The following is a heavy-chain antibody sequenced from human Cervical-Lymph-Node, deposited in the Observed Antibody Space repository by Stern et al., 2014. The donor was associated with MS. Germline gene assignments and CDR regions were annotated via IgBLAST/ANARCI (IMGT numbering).Heavy chain of an antibody. CDR1: GFTLHTSGMC. D-gene: IGHD3-10*01. CDR3: ARTDYASGSYYDFDY. CDR2: IDGAADE. V-gene: IGHV2-70*01. Sequence: QVTLRESGPALERPTQTLTLTCTFSGFTLHTSGMCVGWIRQPPGKALEXLALIDGAADEYYNPSLRPRLTISKDTSKNQVVLTMTNMDPLDTATYYCARTDYASGSYYDFDYWGQGTLVTVSS. J-gene: IGHJ4*02.